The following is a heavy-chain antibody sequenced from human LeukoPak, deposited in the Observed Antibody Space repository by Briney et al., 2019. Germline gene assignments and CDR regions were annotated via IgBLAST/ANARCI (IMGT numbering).Heavy chain of an antibody. D-gene: IGHD2-21*01. CDR3: ARDGDLKYDYYYMDV. Sequence: SETLSLTCTVSGGSISSGSYYWSWIRQPAGKGLEWIGRIYTSGSTNYNPSLKSRVTISVDKSKNQFSLKLTSVTAADTAVYYCARDGDLKYDYYYMDVWGKGTTVTVSS. V-gene: IGHV4-61*02. J-gene: IGHJ6*03. CDR1: GGSISSGSYY. CDR2: IYTSGST.